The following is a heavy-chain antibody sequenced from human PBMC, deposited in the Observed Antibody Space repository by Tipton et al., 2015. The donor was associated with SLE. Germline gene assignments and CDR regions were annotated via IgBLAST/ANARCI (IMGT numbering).Heavy chain of an antibody. CDR2: ISYDGSNK. J-gene: IGHJ4*02. CDR3: AREGNWNGEFDY. Sequence: SLRLSCTASGFTFSSYGMHWVRQAPGKGLEWVAIISYDGSNKYNADSVKGRFTISRDNSKNTLYLQMNSLRADDTAVYYCAREGNWNGEFDYWGQGTLVTVSS. V-gene: IGHV3-30*03. CDR1: GFTFSSYG. D-gene: IGHD1-1*01.